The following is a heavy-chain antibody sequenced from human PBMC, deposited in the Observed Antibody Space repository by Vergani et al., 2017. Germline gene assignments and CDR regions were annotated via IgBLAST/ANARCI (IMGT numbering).Heavy chain of an antibody. Sequence: EVELVQSGPEMRKPGESLKISCKGSEYSFGNYWIGWVRQMPGKGLEWMGIIYPADSDTRYSPSFQGQVTISADKSISTAFLQLDSLKASDTALYYCAGQTTYTDSWCQGTLVTVSS. V-gene: IGHV5-51*03. J-gene: IGHJ4*02. CDR2: IYPADSDT. CDR3: AGQTTYTDS. D-gene: IGHD1-1*01. CDR1: EYSFGNYW.